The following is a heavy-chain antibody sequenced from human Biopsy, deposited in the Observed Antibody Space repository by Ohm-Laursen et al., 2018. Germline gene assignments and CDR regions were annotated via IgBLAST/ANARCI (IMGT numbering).Heavy chain of an antibody. D-gene: IGHD3-9*01. V-gene: IGHV3-30*18. CDR1: GFTFSNYS. CDR2: ISYDGINI. Sequence: SLRLSCSASGFTFSNYSMQWVRQAPGKGLEWVSVISYDGINIHYVDSVKGRFTISRDNSKNTLYLQMNSLRSEDTAVYYCAKDLSRRDYDFMTSDPYYYYYAMDVWGQGTTVTVSS. CDR3: AKDLSRRDYDFMTSDPYYYYYAMDV. J-gene: IGHJ6*02.